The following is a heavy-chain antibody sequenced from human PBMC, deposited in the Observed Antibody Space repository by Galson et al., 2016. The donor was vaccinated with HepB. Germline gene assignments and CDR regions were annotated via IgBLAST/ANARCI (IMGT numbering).Heavy chain of an antibody. Sequence: SLRLSCAASGFTFSNYGMHWVRQAPGKGLDWVAVIAYDGSNEYYADSVKGRFTISRDNSKNTLYLQMNSLRIEDTAVYYCVKAPSLWFGELFQGGGMDVWGQGTTVTVSS. V-gene: IGHV3-30*18. CDR2: IAYDGSNE. J-gene: IGHJ6*02. CDR3: VKAPSLWFGELFQGGGMDV. D-gene: IGHD3-10*01. CDR1: GFTFSNYG.